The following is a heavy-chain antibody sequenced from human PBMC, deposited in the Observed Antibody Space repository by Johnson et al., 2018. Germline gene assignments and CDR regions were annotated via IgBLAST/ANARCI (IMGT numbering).Heavy chain of an antibody. CDR1: GFTFSSYG. V-gene: IGHV3-30*18. J-gene: IGHJ6*03. CDR2: ISYDGSNK. Sequence: QVQLVESGGGVVQPGRSLRLSCAASGFTFSSYGMHWVRQAPGKGLEWVAVISYDGSNKYYADSVKGRFTISRDNSKNTLYLQMNSLRAEDTAVYYCAKAHCGSTSCYALGDDYYMDVWGKGTTVTVSS. D-gene: IGHD2-2*01. CDR3: AKAHCGSTSCYALGDDYYMDV.